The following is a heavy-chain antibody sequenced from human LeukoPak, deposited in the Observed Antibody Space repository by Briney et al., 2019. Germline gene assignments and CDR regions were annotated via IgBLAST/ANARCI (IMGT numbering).Heavy chain of an antibody. Sequence: ASVKVSCKDSGCTFSSYAISWVRQAPGQGLEWMGRITPIFGTANYAQKFQGRVTITTDESTSTAYMELSSLRSEDTAVYYCARGATTVTMEFDYWGQGTLVTGSS. CDR3: ARGATTVTMEFDY. CDR2: ITPIFGTA. D-gene: IGHD4-17*01. V-gene: IGHV1-69*05. J-gene: IGHJ4*02. CDR1: GCTFSSYA.